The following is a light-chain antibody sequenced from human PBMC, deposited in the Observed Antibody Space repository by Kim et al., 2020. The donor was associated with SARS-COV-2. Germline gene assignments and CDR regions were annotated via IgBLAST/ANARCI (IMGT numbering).Light chain of an antibody. Sequence: DVQMTQSPSSLSASVGDRVTITCRASQGLARWLAWYQQNPGKAPKLLTYGASTLHTGVPSRFSGSGSGTYFTLTINSLQPEDFATYYCQHAHGFPRTFGQGTKVDIK. CDR3: QHAHGFPRT. CDR1: QGLARW. CDR2: GAS. V-gene: IGKV1-12*01. J-gene: IGKJ1*01.